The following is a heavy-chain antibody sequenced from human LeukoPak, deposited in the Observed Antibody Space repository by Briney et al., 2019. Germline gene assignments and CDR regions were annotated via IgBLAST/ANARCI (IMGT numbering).Heavy chain of an antibody. J-gene: IGHJ3*02. V-gene: IGHV3-9*03. D-gene: IGHD3-3*02. Sequence: GRSLRLSCAASGFTFDDYAMHWVRQAPGKGLEWVSGTSWNSGSIDYADSVKGRFTISRYNAKNTLYLQMNSLRAEDMALYYCAKTKSHFLPQEAFDIWGQGTMVTVSS. CDR1: GFTFDDYA. CDR2: TSWNSGSI. CDR3: AKTKSHFLPQEAFDI.